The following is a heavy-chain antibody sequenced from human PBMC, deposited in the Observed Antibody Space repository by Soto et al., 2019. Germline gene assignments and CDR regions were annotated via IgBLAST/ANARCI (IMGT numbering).Heavy chain of an antibody. V-gene: IGHV4-59*01. CDR1: GGSISSYY. Sequence: SETLSLTCTVSGGSISSYYWSWLRQPPGKGLEWIGYIYYSGNTNYNPSLKSPVTISVDTAKNQFSRKLSAVTAADTAVYECARQITSGTSVFYFDYWGQGTLVTVS. CDR3: ARQITSGTSVFYFDY. CDR2: IYYSGNT. D-gene: IGHD1-7*01. J-gene: IGHJ4*02.